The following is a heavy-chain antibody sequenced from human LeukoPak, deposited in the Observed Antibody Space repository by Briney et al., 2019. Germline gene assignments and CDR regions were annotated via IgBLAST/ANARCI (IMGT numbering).Heavy chain of an antibody. J-gene: IGHJ4*02. CDR3: ARASLRYFDKWSY. CDR2: ISAYNGNT. D-gene: IGHD3-9*01. CDR1: GYTFTGYY. V-gene: IGHV1-18*04. Sequence: ASVKVSCKASGYTFTGYYMHWVRRAPGQGLEWMGWISAYNGNTNYAQKLQGRVTMTTDTSTSTAYMELRSLRSDDTAVYYCARASLRYFDKWSYWGQGTLVTVSS.